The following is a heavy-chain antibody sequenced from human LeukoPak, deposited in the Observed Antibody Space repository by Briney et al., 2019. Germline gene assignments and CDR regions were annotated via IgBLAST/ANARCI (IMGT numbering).Heavy chain of an antibody. CDR3: ARHYWTPGAFDI. J-gene: IGHJ3*02. CDR2: SNRTGST. CDR1: GYSISTGYY. V-gene: IGHV4-38-2*01. Sequence: SETLSLTCGVSGYSISTGYYWAWVRQPPGKGLEWIVSSNRTGSTHHNPSLKSRVTISVDTSKNQFSLKLTSVTAADTAVYYCARHYWTPGAFDIWGQGATVTVSS. D-gene: IGHD3/OR15-3a*01.